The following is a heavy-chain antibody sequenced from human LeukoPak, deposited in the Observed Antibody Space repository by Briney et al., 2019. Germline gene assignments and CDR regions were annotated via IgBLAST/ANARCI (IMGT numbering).Heavy chain of an antibody. J-gene: IGHJ4*02. CDR3: AKAEGSNPPYDY. V-gene: IGHV3-23*01. Sequence: GGSLRLSCAASGFTFSSYAMTWVRQAAGKGLEWVSSISRSGGGRYYADSVKGRFTISRDNSKNTVYLQMNSLRAEGTAVYYCAKAEGSNPPYDYWGQGTLVTVSS. CDR2: ISRSGGGR. CDR1: GFTFSSYA. D-gene: IGHD3-10*01.